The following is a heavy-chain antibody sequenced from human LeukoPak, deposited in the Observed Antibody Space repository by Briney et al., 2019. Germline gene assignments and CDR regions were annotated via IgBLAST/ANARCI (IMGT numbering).Heavy chain of an antibody. V-gene: IGHV1-46*01. CDR1: GYTFTSYY. CDR2: INPSGGST. J-gene: IGHJ5*02. CDR3: ARDDSIAAAGQPLNWFDP. Sequence: ASVKVSCKASGYTFTSYYMHWVRQAPGQGLEWMGLINPSGGSTSYAQKFQGRVTMTRDTSTSTVYMELSSLRSEDTAVYYCARDDSIAAAGQPLNWFDPWGQGTLVTVSS. D-gene: IGHD6-13*01.